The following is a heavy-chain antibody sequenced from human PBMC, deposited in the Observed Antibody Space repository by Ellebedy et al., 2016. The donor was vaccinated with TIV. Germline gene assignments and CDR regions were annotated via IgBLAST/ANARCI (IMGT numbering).Heavy chain of an antibody. Sequence: GGSLRLSXAASGFTFSSYAMSWVRQAPGKGLEWVSAISGSGGSTYYADSVKGRFTISRDNSKNTLYLQMNSLRAEDTAVYYCAKAPFLVYGDYVYDWFDPWGQGTLVTVSS. CDR1: GFTFSSYA. D-gene: IGHD4-17*01. V-gene: IGHV3-23*01. CDR3: AKAPFLVYGDYVYDWFDP. CDR2: ISGSGGST. J-gene: IGHJ5*02.